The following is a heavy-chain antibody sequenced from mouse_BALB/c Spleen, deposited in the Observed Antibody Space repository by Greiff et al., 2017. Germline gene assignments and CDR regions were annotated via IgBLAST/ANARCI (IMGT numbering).Heavy chain of an antibody. Sequence: EVMLVESGGGLVQPGGSLKLSCAASGFTFSSYGMSWVRQTPDKGLELVATINSNGGSTYYPDRVKGRFTITRDNAKNTLYLQMSSLKSEDTAMYYCARDRNYSSSYPFACWGQGTLVTVSA. V-gene: IGHV5-6-3*01. CDR3: ARDRNYSSSYPFAC. D-gene: IGHD1-1*01. CDR1: GFTFSSYG. J-gene: IGHJ3*01. CDR2: INSNGGST.